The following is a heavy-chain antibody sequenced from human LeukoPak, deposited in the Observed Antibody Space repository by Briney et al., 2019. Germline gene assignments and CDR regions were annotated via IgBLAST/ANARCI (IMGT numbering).Heavy chain of an antibody. CDR2: INHSGST. CDR3: AIPYCSGGSCYSAFDP. CDR1: GGSFSGYY. J-gene: IGHJ5*02. V-gene: IGHV4-34*01. D-gene: IGHD2-15*01. Sequence: SETLSLTCAVYGGSFSGYYWSWIRQPPGKGLEWIGVINHSGSTNYNPSLKSRVTISVDTSKNQFSLKLSSVTAADTAVYYCAIPYCSGGSCYSAFDPWGQGTLVTVSS.